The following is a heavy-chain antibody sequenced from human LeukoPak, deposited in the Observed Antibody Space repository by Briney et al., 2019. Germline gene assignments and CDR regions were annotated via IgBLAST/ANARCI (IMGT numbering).Heavy chain of an antibody. D-gene: IGHD3-16*02. CDR1: GYSFTGYY. Sequence: ASVKVSCKASGYSFTGYYIHWVRQAPGQGLEWMGWINPKSGGTKYAQTFRGRVTMTRDPSISTVYMDLSRLKSDDTAVYYCARVRWPVDNDYVWGSYRFGYFDYWGQGTLVTVSS. V-gene: IGHV1-2*02. J-gene: IGHJ4*02. CDR2: INPKSGGT. CDR3: ARVRWPVDNDYVWGSYRFGYFDY.